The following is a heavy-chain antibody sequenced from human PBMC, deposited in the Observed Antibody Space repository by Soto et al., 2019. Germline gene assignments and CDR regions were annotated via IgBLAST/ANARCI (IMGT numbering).Heavy chain of an antibody. J-gene: IGHJ4*02. V-gene: IGHV4-61*01. CDR3: ARVTTVTSFDY. D-gene: IGHD4-4*01. CDR2: IYYSGST. Sequence: PSETLSLTCSVSGGSVSSGSHYWSWIRQPPGKGLEWIGYIYYSGSTNYNLFLKIRVTISVGTSKSQFSLKLSSVTAADTAVYYCARVTTVTSFDYWAQGTLVTVS. CDR1: GGSVSSGSHY.